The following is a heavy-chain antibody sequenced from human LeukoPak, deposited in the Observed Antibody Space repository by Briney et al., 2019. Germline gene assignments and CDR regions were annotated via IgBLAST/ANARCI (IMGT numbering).Heavy chain of an antibody. V-gene: IGHV4-59*01. CDR2: IYYSGST. D-gene: IGHD3-10*01. Sequence: SETLSLTCTVPGGSISSYYWSWIRQPPGKGLEWIGYIYYSGSTNYNPSLKSRVTISVDTSKNQFSLKLSSVTAADTAVYYCAREVITMVRGVMRRFDPWGQGTLVTVSS. CDR1: GGSISSYY. CDR3: AREVITMVRGVMRRFDP. J-gene: IGHJ5*02.